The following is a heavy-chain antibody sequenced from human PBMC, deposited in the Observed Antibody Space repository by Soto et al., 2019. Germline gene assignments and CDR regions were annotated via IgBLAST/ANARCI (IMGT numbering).Heavy chain of an antibody. CDR1: GFTFDDYA. CDR2: ISWNSGTI. Sequence: EVQLVESGGGLVQPGRSLRLSCAASGFTFDDYAMHWVRQAPGKGLEWVSGISWNSGTIGYEDSVKGRFTISRDNAKNSLYLQMNSLRAEDTALYYCAKDSRAILSSSSVSFDCWGQGTLVTVSS. J-gene: IGHJ4*02. V-gene: IGHV3-9*01. D-gene: IGHD6-13*01. CDR3: AKDSRAILSSSSVSFDC.